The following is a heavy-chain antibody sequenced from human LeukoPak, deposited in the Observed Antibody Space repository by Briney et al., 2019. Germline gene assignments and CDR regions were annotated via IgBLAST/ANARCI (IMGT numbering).Heavy chain of an antibody. J-gene: IGHJ4*02. Sequence: GGSLRLSCAASGFTFSGSAMHWVRQASGKGLEWVGRIRSKANSYATVYAASVKGRFTIARDDSKNTAYLQMNSLKTEDTAVYYCTRGFGGYDSYYFDYWGQGSLVTVSS. CDR3: TRGFGGYDSYYFDY. V-gene: IGHV3-73*01. CDR2: IRSKANSYAT. CDR1: GFTFSGSA. D-gene: IGHD5-12*01.